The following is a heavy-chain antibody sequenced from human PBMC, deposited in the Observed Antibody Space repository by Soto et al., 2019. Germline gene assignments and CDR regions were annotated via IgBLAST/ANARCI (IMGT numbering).Heavy chain of an antibody. CDR2: IYYSGST. V-gene: IGHV4-59*01. CDR1: GGSISSYY. J-gene: IGHJ5*02. D-gene: IGHD6-13*01. CDR3: ARELAAAGTDWFDP. Sequence: QVQLQESGPGLVKPSETLSLTCTVSGGSISSYYWSWIRQPPGKGLEWIGYIYYSGSTNYNPSLTSRVTISVDTSKNQFSLKRSSVTAADTAVYYCARELAAAGTDWFDPWGQGTLVTVSS.